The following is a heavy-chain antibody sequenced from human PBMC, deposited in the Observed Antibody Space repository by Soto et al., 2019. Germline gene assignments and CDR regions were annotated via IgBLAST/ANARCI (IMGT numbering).Heavy chain of an antibody. J-gene: IGHJ4*02. Sequence: ASVKVSCKASGYTFTGYYIHWVRQAPGQGLEWMGWTNPSNGGTNYAQKFQGRVTMTRDTSLSIGYMELTTLRSDDTAVFYCAREAGGGRPYYFDSWGLGTLVTVSS. CDR3: AREAGGGRPYYFDS. V-gene: IGHV1-2*02. D-gene: IGHD3-16*01. CDR1: GYTFTGYY. CDR2: TNPSNGGT.